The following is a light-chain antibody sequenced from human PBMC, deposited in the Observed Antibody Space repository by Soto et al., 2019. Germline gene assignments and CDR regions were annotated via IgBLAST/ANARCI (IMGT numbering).Light chain of an antibody. CDR2: GAS. V-gene: IGKV3-20*01. J-gene: IGKJ1*01. CDR1: RSVSSTY. Sequence: VWTQSPGTLALAPGGRATLSCRARRSVSSTYLIWYQQKPGQAPRLLIYGASHSATGMPDRFSGSGSATDSTLTISRLAPEDFAAYYCQQYGTSGTFGQGTKVDIK. CDR3: QQYGTSGT.